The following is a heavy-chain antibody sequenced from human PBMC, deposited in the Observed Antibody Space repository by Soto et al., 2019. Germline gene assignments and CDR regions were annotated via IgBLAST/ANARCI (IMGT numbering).Heavy chain of an antibody. CDR3: ARSGRYSGSYHDAFDI. CDR2: IYPGDSDT. J-gene: IGHJ3*02. CDR1: GYSFTSYW. D-gene: IGHD1-26*01. Sequence: PWESLKISCKGSGYSFTSYWIGWVRQMPGKGLEWMGIIYPGDSDTRYSPSFQGQVTISADKSISTAYLQWSSLKASDTAMYYCARSGRYSGSYHDAFDIWGQGTMVTVSS. V-gene: IGHV5-51*01.